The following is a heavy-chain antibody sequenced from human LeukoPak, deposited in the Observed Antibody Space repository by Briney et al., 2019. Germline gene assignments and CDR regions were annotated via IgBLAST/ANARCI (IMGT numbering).Heavy chain of an antibody. CDR1: RFTFSSYG. V-gene: IGHV3-30*18. J-gene: IGHJ6*02. Sequence: GGSLRLSCAASRFTFSSYGMHWIRQAPGKGLEWVAVISYDGSNKYYADSVKGRFTISRDNSKNTLYLQMNSLRAEDTAVYYCAKGWFGGVWGQGTTVTVSS. D-gene: IGHD3-10*01. CDR2: ISYDGSNK. CDR3: AKGWFGGV.